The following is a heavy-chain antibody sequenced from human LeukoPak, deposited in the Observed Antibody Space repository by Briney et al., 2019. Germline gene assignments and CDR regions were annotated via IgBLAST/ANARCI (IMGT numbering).Heavy chain of an antibody. J-gene: IGHJ4*02. V-gene: IGHV3-30*14. Sequence: GGSLRLSCAASGFTFGAYAMHWVRQAPGKGLEWVAVISYVGDSENYADSVKGRFTIFRDNSKNTLYLQMNSLRAEDTAVYYCALGNEGMATIYWGQGTLVTVSS. CDR2: ISYVGDSE. CDR3: ALGNEGMATIY. CDR1: GFTFGAYA. D-gene: IGHD5-24*01.